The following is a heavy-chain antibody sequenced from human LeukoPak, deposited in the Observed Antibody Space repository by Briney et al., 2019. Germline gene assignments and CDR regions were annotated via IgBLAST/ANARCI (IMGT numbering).Heavy chain of an antibody. CDR2: IYYSGST. CDR1: GGSISSGGYY. J-gene: IGHJ6*03. CDR3: ARGVVPAAISYYYMDV. D-gene: IGHD2-2*01. Sequence: SQTLSLTCTVSGGSISSGGYYWSRIRQHPGKGLEWIGYIYYSGSTYYNPSLKSRVTISVDTSKNQFSLKLSSVTAADTAVYYCARGVVPAAISYYYMDVWDKGTTVTVSS. V-gene: IGHV4-31*03.